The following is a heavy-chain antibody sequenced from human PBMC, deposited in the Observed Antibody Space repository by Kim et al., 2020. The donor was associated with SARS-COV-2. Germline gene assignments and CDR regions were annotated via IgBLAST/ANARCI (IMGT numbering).Heavy chain of an antibody. CDR3: ARGLGYGMDV. CDR2: IYTSGST. CDR1: GGSISSGSYY. V-gene: IGHV4-61*02. Sequence: SETLSLTCTVSGGSISSGSYYWSWIRQPAGKGLEWIGRIYTSGSTNYNPSLKSRVTISVDTSKNQFSLKLSSVTAADTAVYYCARGLGYGMDVWGQGTTVTVSS. D-gene: IGHD3-16*01. J-gene: IGHJ6*02.